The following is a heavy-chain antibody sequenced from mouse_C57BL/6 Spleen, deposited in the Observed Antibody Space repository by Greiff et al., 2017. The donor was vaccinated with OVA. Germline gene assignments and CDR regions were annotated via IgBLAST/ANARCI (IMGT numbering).Heavy chain of an antibody. J-gene: IGHJ3*01. Sequence: VQLQQSGAELVKPGASVKLSCKASGYTFTSYWMHWVKQRPGQGLEWIGYLNPSSGYTKYNQKFKVKATLTADKSSSTAYMQLSSLTYEDSAVYYCARGDCNCGFFAYWGQGTLVTVSA. CDR2: LNPSSGYT. D-gene: IGHD2-1*01. V-gene: IGHV1-7*01. CDR1: GYTFTSYW. CDR3: ARGDCNCGFFAY.